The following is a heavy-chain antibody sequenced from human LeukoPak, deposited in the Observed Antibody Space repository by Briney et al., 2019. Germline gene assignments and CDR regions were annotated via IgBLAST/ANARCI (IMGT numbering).Heavy chain of an antibody. V-gene: IGHV3-23*01. D-gene: IGHD6-6*01. Sequence: GGSLRLSCAASGFTFSSYAMSWVRQPPGKGLEWVSAISGSGGSTYYADSVKGRFTISRDNSKNTLYLQMNSLRAEDTAVYYCAKDIAARRGSDYWGQGTLVTVSS. CDR2: ISGSGGST. CDR1: GFTFSSYA. J-gene: IGHJ4*02. CDR3: AKDIAARRGSDY.